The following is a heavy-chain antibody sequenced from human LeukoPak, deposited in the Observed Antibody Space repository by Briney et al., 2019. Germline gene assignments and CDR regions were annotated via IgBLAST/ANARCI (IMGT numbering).Heavy chain of an antibody. V-gene: IGHV3-23*01. CDR1: GFTFSSYA. Sequence: GGSLRLSCAASGFTFSSYAMGWVRQAPGKGLEWVSSISGSGGSTYYADSVKGRFTISRDNSKNTLYLQMNSLRAEDTAVYYCAKDETVSGGYWGQGTLVTVSS. CDR2: ISGSGGST. J-gene: IGHJ4*02. CDR3: AKDETVSGGY. D-gene: IGHD1-14*01.